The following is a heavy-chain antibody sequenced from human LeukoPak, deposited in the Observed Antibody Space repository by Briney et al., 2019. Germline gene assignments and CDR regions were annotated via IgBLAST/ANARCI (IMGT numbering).Heavy chain of an antibody. CDR2: IYYSGST. Sequence: PLETLSLTCAVSGYSISTSNWWSWIRQPPGKGLERIGYIYYSGSTNYSPSLKSRLTISVDTSKNQFSLKLSSVTAADTAVYYCARTYGSSGLGYFDLWGRGTLVTVSS. D-gene: IGHD6-13*01. CDR3: ARTYGSSGLGYFDL. J-gene: IGHJ2*01. CDR1: GYSISTSNW. V-gene: IGHV4-28*01.